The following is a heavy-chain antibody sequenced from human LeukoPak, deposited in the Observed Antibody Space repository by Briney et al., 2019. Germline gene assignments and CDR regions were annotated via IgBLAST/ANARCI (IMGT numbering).Heavy chain of an antibody. J-gene: IGHJ5*02. D-gene: IGHD3-10*01. Sequence: SETLSLTCTVSGGSISSYYWSWIRQPPGKGLEWIGYIYYSGSTNYNPSLKSRVTISVDTSKNQFSLKLSSVTAADTAVYYCAGNYGSGSYYRAWFDPWGQGTLVTVSS. CDR2: IYYSGST. CDR1: GGSISSYY. V-gene: IGHV4-59*12. CDR3: AGNYGSGSYYRAWFDP.